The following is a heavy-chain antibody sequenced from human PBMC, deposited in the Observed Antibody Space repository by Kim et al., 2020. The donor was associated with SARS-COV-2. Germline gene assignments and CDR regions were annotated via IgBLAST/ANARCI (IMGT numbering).Heavy chain of an antibody. J-gene: IGHJ1*01. V-gene: IGHV3-30*04. CDR2: ISYDGSNK. D-gene: IGHD2-21*02. CDR1: GFTFSSYA. CDR3: ARSTAYCGGDCYSESYFQH. Sequence: GGSLRLSCAASGFTFSSYAMHWVRQAPGKGLEWVAVISYDGSNKYYADSVKGRFTISRDNSKNTLYLQMNSLRAEDTAVYYCARSTAYCGGDCYSESYFQHWGQGTLVTVSS.